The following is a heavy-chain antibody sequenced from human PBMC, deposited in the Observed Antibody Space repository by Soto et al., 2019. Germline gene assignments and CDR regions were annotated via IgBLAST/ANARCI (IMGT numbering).Heavy chain of an antibody. CDR1: GFTFSSYA. J-gene: IGHJ5*02. Sequence: EVQLLESGGGLVQPGGSLRLSCVASGFTFSSYAMSWVRQAPGKGLQWVSGISGSGGSTYFADSVKGRFIISRDNSKNTLYLQMNSLRAEDTAVYYCAKDSEGPGIIEYNWCDPWGQGTLVTVSS. CDR3: AKDSEGPGIIEYNWCDP. V-gene: IGHV3-23*01. CDR2: ISGSGGST. D-gene: IGHD1-26*01.